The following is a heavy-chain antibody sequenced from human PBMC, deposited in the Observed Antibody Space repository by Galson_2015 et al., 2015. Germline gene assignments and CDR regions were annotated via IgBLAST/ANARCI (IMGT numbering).Heavy chain of an antibody. V-gene: IGHV4-4*02. CDR1: GGSISSTNW. CDR3: ATFFGSGSYPPYDS. CDR2: IYHRGRT. Sequence: TLSLTCAVSGGSISSTNWWSWVRQPPGKGLEWIGEIYHRGRTNYNPSLKSRVIMSVDKSKNQFSLKLNSVTAADTAVYYCATFFGSGSYPPYDSWGQGTLVTVSS. J-gene: IGHJ4*02. D-gene: IGHD3-10*01.